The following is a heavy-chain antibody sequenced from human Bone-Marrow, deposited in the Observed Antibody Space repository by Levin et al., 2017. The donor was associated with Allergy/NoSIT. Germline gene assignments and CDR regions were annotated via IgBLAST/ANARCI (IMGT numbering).Heavy chain of an antibody. CDR2: ISDDSAHT. D-gene: IGHD6-19*01. V-gene: IGHV3-11*05. Sequence: GESLKISCAASGFSFSDYYMSWIRQTPGKGLEWISYISDDSAHTYYADSVKGRFTISRDNAKKSLYLQMSSLAAEDAAIYFCARGREQLLASVFDYWGQGTRVAVSS. J-gene: IGHJ4*02. CDR1: GFSFSDYY. CDR3: ARGREQLLASVFDY.